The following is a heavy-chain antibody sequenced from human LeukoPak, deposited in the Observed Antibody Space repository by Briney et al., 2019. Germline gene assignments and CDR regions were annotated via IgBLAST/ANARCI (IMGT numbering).Heavy chain of an antibody. J-gene: IGHJ3*02. CDR1: GFVFSDFY. Sequence: GGSLRLSCAGSGFVFSDFYINWIRHSPGKGLEWLAYISPDGSYTTYADSVKGRFTISRDNAKNSLYLQMNSLRAEDTTVYYCARGIYGDAFDIWGQGTMVTVSS. CDR3: ARGIYGDAFDI. CDR2: ISPDGSYT. D-gene: IGHD4-17*01. V-gene: IGHV3-11*06.